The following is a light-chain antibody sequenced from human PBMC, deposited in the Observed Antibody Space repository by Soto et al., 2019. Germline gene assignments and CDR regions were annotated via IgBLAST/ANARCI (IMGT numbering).Light chain of an antibody. Sequence: QSVLTQAPSVSGSPGQPVAISCTGTSSDVGSYNRVSWYQQPPGTAPKLMIFDVSNRPSGVPDRFSGSKSGNTASLTISGLQAEDEADYYCSSYTSSSTYVFGTGTKVTVL. CDR1: SSDVGSYNR. CDR2: DVS. CDR3: SSYTSSSTYV. J-gene: IGLJ1*01. V-gene: IGLV2-18*02.